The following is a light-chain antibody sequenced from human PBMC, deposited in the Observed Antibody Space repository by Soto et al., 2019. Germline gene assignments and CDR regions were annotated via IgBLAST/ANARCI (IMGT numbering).Light chain of an antibody. V-gene: IGLV2-14*01. J-gene: IGLJ1*01. CDR1: SRDVGGYNY. CDR3: MSYTNNSTYV. Sequence: QSVLTQPAAVSECAGQSITISCPGTSRDVGGYNYVSWYQQSPGNAPKLMIYEVSNRPSGVSKRCSGSKSGATASLIISGLQAEDEADDYLMSYTNNSTYVFGPGTKVTVL. CDR2: EVS.